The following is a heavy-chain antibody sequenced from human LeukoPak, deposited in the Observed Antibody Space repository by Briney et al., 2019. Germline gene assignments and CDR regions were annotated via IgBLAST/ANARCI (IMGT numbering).Heavy chain of an antibody. Sequence: ASVKVSCKASGYTFTSYGLSWVRRAPGQGLEWMGWISAHNGNTNYAQKFQGRVTMTRNTSISTAYMELSSLRSEDTAVYYCARVPRTYYDILTGPYYFDYWGQGTLVTVSS. CDR2: ISAHNGNT. CDR3: ARVPRTYYDILTGPYYFDY. V-gene: IGHV1-18*01. CDR1: GYTFTSYG. J-gene: IGHJ4*02. D-gene: IGHD3-9*01.